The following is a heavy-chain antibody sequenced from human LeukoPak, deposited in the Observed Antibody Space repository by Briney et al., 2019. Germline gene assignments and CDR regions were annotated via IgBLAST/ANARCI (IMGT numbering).Heavy chain of an antibody. V-gene: IGHV1-69*04. CDR2: IIPILGIA. CDR1: GGTFSSYA. Sequence: SVKVSCKASGGTFSSYAISWVRQAPGQGLEWMGRIIPILGIANYAQKFQGRVTITADKSTSTAYMELSSLRSEDTAVYYCARDIVPRLHLTGDAFDIWGQGTMVTVSS. CDR3: ARDIVPRLHLTGDAFDI. D-gene: IGHD7-27*01. J-gene: IGHJ3*02.